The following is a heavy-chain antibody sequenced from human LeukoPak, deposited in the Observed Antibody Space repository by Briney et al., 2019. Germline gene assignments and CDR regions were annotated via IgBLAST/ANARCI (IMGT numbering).Heavy chain of an antibody. D-gene: IGHD2-15*01. V-gene: IGHV1-18*01. CDR2: ISAYNGNT. CDR3: ARNLGYCSGGSCYGGEYYFDY. J-gene: IGHJ4*02. Sequence: ASVKVSCKASGYTFTSYGISWVRQAPGRGLEWMGWISAYNGNTNYAQKLQGRVTMTTDTSTSTAYMELRSLRSDDTAVHYCARNLGYCSGGSCYGGEYYFDYWGQGTLVTVSS. CDR1: GYTFTSYG.